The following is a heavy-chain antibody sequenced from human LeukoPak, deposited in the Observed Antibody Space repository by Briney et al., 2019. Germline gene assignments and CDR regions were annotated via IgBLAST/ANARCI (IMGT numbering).Heavy chain of an antibody. CDR1: GFTFSDAW. V-gene: IGHV3-15*01. J-gene: IGHJ4*02. Sequence: GGSLRLSCAASGFTFSDAWMNWVRQAPGKGLEWVGRVKSKYDGGTTDYAAPVKGRFTISRDNSKNTLSLQMNSLRAEDTAVYYCAKDRYYGPGNYYPKVFDYWGQGTLGTVSS. CDR3: AKDRYYGPGNYYPKVFDY. CDR2: VKSKYDGGTT. D-gene: IGHD3-10*01.